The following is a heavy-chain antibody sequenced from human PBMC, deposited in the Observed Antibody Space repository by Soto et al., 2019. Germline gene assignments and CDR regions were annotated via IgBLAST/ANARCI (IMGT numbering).Heavy chain of an antibody. D-gene: IGHD3-16*01. CDR2: ISWDGGST. Sequence: GGSLRLSCAASGFTFDDYTMHWVRQAPGKGLEWVSLISWDGGSTYYADSVKGRFTISRDNSKNSLYLQMNSLRTEDTALYYCAKAGGMITFGYVDYFDYWGQGTLVTVSS. CDR3: AKAGGMITFGYVDYFDY. V-gene: IGHV3-43*01. J-gene: IGHJ4*02. CDR1: GFTFDDYT.